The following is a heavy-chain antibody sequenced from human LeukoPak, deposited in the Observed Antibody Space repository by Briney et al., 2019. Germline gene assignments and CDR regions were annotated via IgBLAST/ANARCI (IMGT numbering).Heavy chain of an antibody. Sequence: SETLSLTCTVSGGSISSYYWSWIRQPAGKGLEWIGRIYTSGSTNYNPSLKSRVTMSVDTSKNQFSPKLSSVTAADTAVYYCARDLSGSSWSYYYYYYMDVWGKGTTVTVSS. CDR2: IYTSGST. V-gene: IGHV4-4*07. D-gene: IGHD1-26*01. CDR3: ARDLSGSSWSYYYYYYMDV. J-gene: IGHJ6*03. CDR1: GGSISSYY.